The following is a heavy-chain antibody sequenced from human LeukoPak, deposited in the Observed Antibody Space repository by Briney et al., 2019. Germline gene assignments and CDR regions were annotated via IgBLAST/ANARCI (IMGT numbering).Heavy chain of an antibody. CDR3: ARDVPADYYDSSGYSLDY. CDR1: GFTFSSYS. D-gene: IGHD3-22*01. CDR2: ISSSSSYI. J-gene: IGHJ4*02. V-gene: IGHV3-21*01. Sequence: GGSLRLSCAASGFTFSSYSMNWVRQAPGKGLEWVSSISSSSSYIYYADSVKGRFTISRDNAKNSLYLQMNSLRAEDTAVHYCARDVPADYYDSSGYSLDYWGQGTLVTVSS.